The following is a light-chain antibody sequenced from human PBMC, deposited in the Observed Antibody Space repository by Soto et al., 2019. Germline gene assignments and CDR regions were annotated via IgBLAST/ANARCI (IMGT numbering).Light chain of an antibody. V-gene: IGKV1-39*01. CDR1: QSISSY. CDR2: AAS. CDR3: QQSYSTPMHT. Sequence: DIQMTQSPSSLSASVGDRVTLTCRASQSISSYLNWYQQKPGKAPKLLIYAASSLQSGVPSRFSGSGSGTDFTLTISSLQPEDFAPYYCQQSYSTPMHTFGQGTKLEIK. J-gene: IGKJ2*01.